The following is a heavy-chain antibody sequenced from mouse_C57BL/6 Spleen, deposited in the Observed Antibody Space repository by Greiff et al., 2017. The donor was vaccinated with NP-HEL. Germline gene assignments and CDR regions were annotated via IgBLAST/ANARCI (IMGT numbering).Heavy chain of an antibody. Sequence: EVKLEESGPGLVKPSQSLSLTCSVTGYSITSGYYWNWIRQFPGNKLEWMGYISYDGSNNYNPSLKNRISITRDTSKNQFFLKLNSVTTEDTATYYWARDHFYYYGSSYYFDYWGQGTTLTVSS. CDR2: ISYDGSN. J-gene: IGHJ2*01. V-gene: IGHV3-6*01. D-gene: IGHD1-1*01. CDR3: ARDHFYYYGSSYYFDY. CDR1: GYSITSGYY.